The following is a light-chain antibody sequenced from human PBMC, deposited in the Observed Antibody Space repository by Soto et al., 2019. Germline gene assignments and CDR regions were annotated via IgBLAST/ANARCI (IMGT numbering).Light chain of an antibody. Sequence: EIQMTQSPATLSASLGDRATISCRASQSVCNSLAWYQQKPGQSPKLLIYDASTWASGIPSRFGGSGSGTDFTLSINSLQTEDFAVYYCQQRHNYPWTFGEGTKVEIK. J-gene: IGKJ4*01. CDR1: QSVCNS. CDR2: DAS. CDR3: QQRHNYPWT. V-gene: IGKV1-5*01.